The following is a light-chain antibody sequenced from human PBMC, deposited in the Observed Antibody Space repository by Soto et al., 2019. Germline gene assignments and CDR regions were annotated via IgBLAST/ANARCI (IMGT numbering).Light chain of an antibody. J-gene: IGKJ5*01. CDR2: GAS. CDR1: QSVSSN. Sequence: EIVMTQSPATLSVSPGDRATLPCRASQSVSSNLAWYQQKPGQAPRLLSYGASTRATGIPARFSGSGSGTEFTLTLSSLQSEDCAVYYCQQYNNWPPTFGQGTRLEIK. CDR3: QQYNNWPPT. V-gene: IGKV3-15*01.